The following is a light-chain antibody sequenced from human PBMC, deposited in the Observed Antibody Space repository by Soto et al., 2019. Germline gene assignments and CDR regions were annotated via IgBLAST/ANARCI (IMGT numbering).Light chain of an antibody. V-gene: IGKV4-1*01. CDR1: QSVLYSSDNKSY. J-gene: IGKJ1*01. CDR3: QQYYSIPWT. Sequence: DIVMTQSPDSLAVSLGERATINCKSSQSVLYSSDNKSYLAWYQQKPGQPPKLLIYWASTRESGVPDRFSGSGSGTDFPLTISSLQTEDVAVYYCQQYYSIPWTFGQGTKVEIK. CDR2: WAS.